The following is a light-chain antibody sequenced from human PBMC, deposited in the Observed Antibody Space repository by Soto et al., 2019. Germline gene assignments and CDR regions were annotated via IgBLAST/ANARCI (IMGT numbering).Light chain of an antibody. J-gene: IGLJ3*02. CDR1: STDVGGYNY. CDR3: SSYTSDSTLV. Sequence: QSALTQPASVSGSPGQSIAISCTGTSTDVGGYNYVSWYQQHPGKAPKLMIYEVSNRPSGVSNRSSGAKSGNTASLTISGLQAEDEADYYCSSYTSDSTLVFGGGTKLTVL. CDR2: EVS. V-gene: IGLV2-14*01.